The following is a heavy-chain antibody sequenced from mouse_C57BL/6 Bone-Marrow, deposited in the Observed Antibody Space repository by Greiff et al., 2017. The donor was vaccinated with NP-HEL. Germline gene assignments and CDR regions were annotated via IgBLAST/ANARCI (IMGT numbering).Heavy chain of an antibody. CDR2: IYPGSGNT. J-gene: IGHJ2*01. Sequence: VQLQQSGPELVKPGASVKISCKASGYSFTSYYIHRVKQRPGQGLEWIGWIYPGSGNTKYNEKFKGKATLTADTSSSTAYMQLSSLTSEDSAVYYCARQKAYYSNFYFDYWGQGTTLTVSS. V-gene: IGHV1-66*01. CDR1: GYSFTSYY. CDR3: ARQKAYYSNFYFDY. D-gene: IGHD2-5*01.